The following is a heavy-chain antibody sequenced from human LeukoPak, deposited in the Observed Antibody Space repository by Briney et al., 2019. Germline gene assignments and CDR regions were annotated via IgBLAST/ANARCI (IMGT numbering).Heavy chain of an antibody. V-gene: IGHV1-2*02. J-gene: IGHJ4*02. CDR1: GYTFTGYY. D-gene: IGHD3-10*01. CDR3: ARDPLAVRRSVGWFGELTAYFDY. Sequence: ASVKVSCKASGYTFTGYYMHWVRQAPGQGLEWMGWINPNSGGTNYAQKFQGRVTMTRDTSISTAYMELSRLRSDDTAVYYCARDPLAVRRSVGWFGELTAYFDYWGQGTLVTVSS. CDR2: INPNSGGT.